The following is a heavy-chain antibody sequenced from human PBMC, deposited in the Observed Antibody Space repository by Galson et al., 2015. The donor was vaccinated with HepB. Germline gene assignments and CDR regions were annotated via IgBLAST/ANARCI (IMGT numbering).Heavy chain of an antibody. Sequence: SGAEVKKPGESLKISCKGSGYSFTSYWIGWVRQMPGKGLEWMGIIYPGDSDTRYSPSFQGQVTISADKSISTAYLQWSSLKASDTAMYYCARADDYYDSSGYSHFDYWGQGTLVTVSS. CDR3: ARADDYYDSSGYSHFDY. V-gene: IGHV5-51*03. CDR1: GYSFTSYW. CDR2: IYPGDSDT. J-gene: IGHJ4*02. D-gene: IGHD3-22*01.